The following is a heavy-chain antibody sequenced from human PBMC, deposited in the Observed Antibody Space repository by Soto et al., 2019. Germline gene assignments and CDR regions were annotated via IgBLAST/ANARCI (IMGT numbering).Heavy chain of an antibody. CDR1: GYTFTSYD. D-gene: IGHD1-26*01. J-gene: IGHJ6*03. V-gene: IGHV1-8*01. Sequence: ASVKVSCKASGYTFTSYDINWVRQATGQGLEWMGWMNPNSGNTGYAQKFQGRVTMTRNTSISTAYMELSSLRSEDTAVYYCARMRVSIVFYYYYYYMDVWGKGTTVTVSS. CDR2: MNPNSGNT. CDR3: ARMRVSIVFYYYYYYMDV.